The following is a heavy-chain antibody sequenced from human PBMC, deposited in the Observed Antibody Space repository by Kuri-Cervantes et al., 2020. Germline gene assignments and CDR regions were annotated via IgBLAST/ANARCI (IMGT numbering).Heavy chain of an antibody. CDR2: ISSSGSTI. Sequence: GGSLRLSCAASGFTFSDYYMSWIRQAPGKGLEWVSYISSSGSTIYYADSVKGRFTISRDNAKNSLYLQMNSLRAEDTAVYYCAKDRRGNWNYVGFSDYWGQGTLVTVSS. J-gene: IGHJ4*02. V-gene: IGHV3-11*04. CDR1: GFTFSDYY. CDR3: AKDRRGNWNYVGFSDY. D-gene: IGHD1-7*01.